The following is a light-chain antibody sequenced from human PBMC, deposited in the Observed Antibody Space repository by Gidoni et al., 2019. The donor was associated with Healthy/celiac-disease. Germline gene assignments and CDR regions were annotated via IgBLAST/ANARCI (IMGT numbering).Light chain of an antibody. V-gene: IGKV3-11*01. CDR2: DAS. CDR1: QSVSSY. Sequence: EIVLTQSPATLSLSPGERATLSCRASQSVSSYLAWYQQKPGQAPRLLIYDASNRATGIPARFSGSGSGTDFTLTSSSLEPEDFAVYYCQQRSNWPPAWTFXQXTKVEIK. CDR3: QQRSNWPPAWT. J-gene: IGKJ1*01.